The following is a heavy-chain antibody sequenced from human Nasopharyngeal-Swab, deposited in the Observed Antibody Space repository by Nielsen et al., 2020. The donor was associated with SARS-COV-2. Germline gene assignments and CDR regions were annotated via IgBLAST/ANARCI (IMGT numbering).Heavy chain of an antibody. J-gene: IGHJ4*02. V-gene: IGHV1-18*01. D-gene: IGHD6-25*01. CDR2: ISAYNGRT. Sequence: WVRQAPGQGLEWMGWISAYNGRTYYAQKFQGRVTMTTDTSTSTAYMDLRSLGSDDTAVYYCARDPRGPDYWGQGTPVTVSS. CDR3: ARDPRGPDY.